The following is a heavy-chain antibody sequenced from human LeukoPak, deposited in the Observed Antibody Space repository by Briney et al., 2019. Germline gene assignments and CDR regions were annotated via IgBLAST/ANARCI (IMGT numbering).Heavy chain of an antibody. CDR1: GGTFSSYA. J-gene: IGHJ4*02. V-gene: IGHV1-69*13. D-gene: IGHD2-2*01. Sequence: SVKVSCKASGGTFSSYAISWVRQAPGQGLEWMGGIIPIFGTANYAQKFQGRVTITADESTSTAYMELSSLRSEDTAVYYCARDGYQLLFRPYYFDYWGQGTLVTVSS. CDR2: IIPIFGTA. CDR3: ARDGYQLLFRPYYFDY.